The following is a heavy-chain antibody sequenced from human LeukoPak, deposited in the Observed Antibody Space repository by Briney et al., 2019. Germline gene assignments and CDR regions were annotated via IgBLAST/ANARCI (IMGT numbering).Heavy chain of an antibody. CDR3: AKGETVTTSPFDH. CDR2: LFYNEDA. J-gene: IGHJ4*02. Sequence: SETLSLTCAVSGGSMSHFHWNWFRQPPGKGLEWIGSLFYNEDAKYNPPVKSRVTTSIDTSKSQFSLRLTSVTAADTAVYYCAKGETVTTSPFDHWGQGLLVTVSS. V-gene: IGHV4-59*01. CDR1: GGSMSHFH. D-gene: IGHD4-17*01.